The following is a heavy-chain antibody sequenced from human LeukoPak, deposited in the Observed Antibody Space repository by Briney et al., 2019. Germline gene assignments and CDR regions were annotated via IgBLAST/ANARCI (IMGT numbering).Heavy chain of an antibody. D-gene: IGHD3-10*01. V-gene: IGHV3-23*01. CDR2: ISGSGGST. CDR3: AKRRGESYFDY. CDR1: GFSFKSYS. J-gene: IGHJ4*02. Sequence: GGSLRLSCAAAGFSFKSYSMNWVRQAPGKGLEWVSAISGSGGSTYYADSVKGRFTISRDNSKNTLYLQMNSLRAEDTAVYYCAKRRGESYFDYWGQGTLVTVSS.